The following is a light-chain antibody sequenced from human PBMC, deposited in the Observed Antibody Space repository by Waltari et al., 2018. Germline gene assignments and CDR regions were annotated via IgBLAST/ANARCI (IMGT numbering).Light chain of an antibody. V-gene: IGKV1-NL1*01. CDR3: QHYYSSPR. CDR2: AAS. J-gene: IGKJ1*01. Sequence: DIQMTQSPPSLSASVGDRVTITCRASQDIRDALVWYQQKPGKAPKVLLFAASRLGSGVPSRFSGSGSGTDFTLTISSLQPEDFATYYCQHYYSSPRFGQGTKVEI. CDR1: QDIRDA.